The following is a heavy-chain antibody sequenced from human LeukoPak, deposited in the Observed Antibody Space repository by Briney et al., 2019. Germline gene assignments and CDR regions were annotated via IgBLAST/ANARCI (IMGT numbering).Heavy chain of an antibody. CDR2: IYSGGST. Sequence: GGSLRLSCAASGFTVSSNYMSWVRQAPGKGLEWVSVIYSGGSTYYADSVKGRFTISRDNSKNTLYLQMNSLRAEDTAVYYCARVLYSSGGDYFDYWGQGTLVTVSS. CDR1: GFTVSSNY. V-gene: IGHV3-66*01. J-gene: IGHJ4*02. D-gene: IGHD6-25*01. CDR3: ARVLYSSGGDYFDY.